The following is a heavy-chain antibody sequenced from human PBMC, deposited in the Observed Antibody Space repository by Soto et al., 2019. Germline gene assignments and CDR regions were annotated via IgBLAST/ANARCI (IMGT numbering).Heavy chain of an antibody. CDR3: ARDFAYFDS. Sequence: SQTLSLTCTVAGGSFKSGSYSWSWIRQPPGKGLEWIGYVYHTVRTSYNPSLKSRVSISMDTSKNQFSLNLDSVTAADTAVYFCARDFAYFDSWGQGTLVTVSS. J-gene: IGHJ4*02. CDR1: GGSFKSGSYS. D-gene: IGHD3-3*01. CDR2: VYHTVRT. V-gene: IGHV4-61*01.